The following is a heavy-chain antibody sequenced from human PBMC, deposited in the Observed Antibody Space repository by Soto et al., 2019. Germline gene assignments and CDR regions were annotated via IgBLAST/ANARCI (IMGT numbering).Heavy chain of an antibody. CDR1: GGTFSSYA. Sequence: QVQLVQSGAEVKKPGSSVKVSCKASGGTFSSYAISWVRQAPGQGLEWMGGIIPIFGTANYAQKFQGRVTITADESTSTAYMELSSLRSEDTAVYYCARDRFVRRVPAAILAYWGQGTLVTVSS. V-gene: IGHV1-69*01. J-gene: IGHJ4*02. CDR3: ARDRFVRRVPAAILAY. D-gene: IGHD2-2*01. CDR2: IIPIFGTA.